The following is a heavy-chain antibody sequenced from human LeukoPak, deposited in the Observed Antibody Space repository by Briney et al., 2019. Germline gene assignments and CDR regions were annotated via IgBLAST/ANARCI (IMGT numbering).Heavy chain of an antibody. CDR3: ASTYYPFDY. Sequence: GGSLRLSCAASGFTFSTYGMHWVRQAPGKGLEWVAVISYDGSNKYYVDSVKGRFTISRDNSKNTVFLQMNSLRAEDTAVYYCASTYYPFDYWGQGTLVTVSS. CDR1: GFTFSTYG. V-gene: IGHV3-30*03. D-gene: IGHD3-22*01. J-gene: IGHJ4*02. CDR2: ISYDGSNK.